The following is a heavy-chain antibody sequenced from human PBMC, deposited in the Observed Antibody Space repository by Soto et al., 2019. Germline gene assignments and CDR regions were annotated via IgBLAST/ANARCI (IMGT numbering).Heavy chain of an antibody. CDR2: IKSKTDGGTT. CDR3: TTGSRQLAQGFDY. J-gene: IGHJ4*02. V-gene: IGHV3-15*01. D-gene: IGHD6-13*01. Sequence: VQLVESGGGLVKPGGSLRLSCAASGFTFSNAWMSWVRQAPGKGLEWVGRIKSKTDGGTTDYAAPVKGRFTISRDDSKNTLYLQMNSLKTEDTAVYYCTTGSRQLAQGFDYWGQGTLVTVSS. CDR1: GFTFSNAW.